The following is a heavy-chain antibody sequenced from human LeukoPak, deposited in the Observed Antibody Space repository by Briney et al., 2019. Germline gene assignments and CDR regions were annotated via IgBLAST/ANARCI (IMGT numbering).Heavy chain of an antibody. J-gene: IGHJ4*02. CDR2: ISSSSSTI. D-gene: IGHD1-26*01. V-gene: IGHV3-48*04. CDR3: ARVPVGATTWSPEDY. CDR1: GFTFSSYS. Sequence: GGSLRLSCAASGFTFSSYSMNWVRQAPGKGLEWVSYISSSSSTIYYADSVKGRFTISRDNAKNSLYLQMNSLRAEDTAVYYCARVPVGATTWSPEDYWGQGTLVSVSS.